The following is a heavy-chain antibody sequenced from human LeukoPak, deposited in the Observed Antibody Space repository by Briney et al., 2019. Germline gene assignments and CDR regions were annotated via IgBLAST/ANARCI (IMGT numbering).Heavy chain of an antibody. V-gene: IGHV1-69*04. J-gene: IGHJ4*02. CDR3: ARDLRFLEWARFDY. CDR2: IIPLLGIA. Sequence: ASVKVACKDSGGIFSSYTISWVRQAPGQGLEWMGRIIPLLGIANYAQKFQGRVTIIADKSTSTAYMELSSLRSEDTAVYYCARDLRFLEWARFDYWGQGTLVTVSS. D-gene: IGHD3-3*01. CDR1: GGIFSSYT.